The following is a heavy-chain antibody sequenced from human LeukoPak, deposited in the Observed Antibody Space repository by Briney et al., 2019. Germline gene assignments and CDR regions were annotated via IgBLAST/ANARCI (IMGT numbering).Heavy chain of an antibody. CDR2: ISYDGNNK. Sequence: GRSLRLSCAASGFTFKNYAMHWVRQAPGRGLEWVAVISYDGNNKYYGDSVKGRFTISRDNSKNTLYLQMENLRAEDTAAYYCAGGDDFWSGYYGGAVWGQGTLVTVSP. D-gene: IGHD3-3*01. J-gene: IGHJ4*02. V-gene: IGHV3-30-3*01. CDR1: GFTFKNYA. CDR3: AGGDDFWSGYYGGAV.